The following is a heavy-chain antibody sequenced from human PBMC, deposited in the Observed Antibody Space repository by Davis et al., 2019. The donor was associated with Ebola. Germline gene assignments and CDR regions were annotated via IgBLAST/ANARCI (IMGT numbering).Heavy chain of an antibody. CDR3: VKGGSYYASGSYWVRYYGMDV. V-gene: IGHV3-30*18. J-gene: IGHJ6*02. CDR2: ISYDGVSK. CDR1: TVTFSVDA. D-gene: IGHD3-10*01. Sequence: PGGSLRLSCAGSTVTFSVDAMSWVRQALGKGLEWVSIISYDGVSKFYADSVRGRFTIPRDNSKKTEYLQMNSLTTEDMAVYYCVKGGSYYASGSYWVRYYGMDVWGQGTTVTVSS.